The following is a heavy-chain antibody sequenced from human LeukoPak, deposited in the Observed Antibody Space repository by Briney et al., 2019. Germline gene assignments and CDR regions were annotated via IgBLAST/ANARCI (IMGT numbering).Heavy chain of an antibody. CDR1: GGTFSSYA. Sequence: SVKVSCKASGGTFSSYAISWVRQAPGQGLEWMGGIIPTFGTANYAQKFQGRVTITADESTSTAYMELSSLRSEDTAVYYCARGGYYYDSSGYNDAFGIWGQGTMVTVSS. V-gene: IGHV1-69*13. CDR3: ARGGYYYDSSGYNDAFGI. CDR2: IIPTFGTA. D-gene: IGHD3-22*01. J-gene: IGHJ3*02.